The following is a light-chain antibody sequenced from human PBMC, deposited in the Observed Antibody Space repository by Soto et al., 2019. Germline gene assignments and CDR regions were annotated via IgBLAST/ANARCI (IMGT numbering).Light chain of an antibody. Sequence: QSALTQPPSASGSPGQSVAISCTGTSSDVGGYNYVSWYQQHPGKAPKLMIYEVNKRPAGVHDRFSGSKSGTTAPLTVSGLPAEDDAYYYCSSYAGSSDVFGTGTKVTVL. CDR3: SSYAGSSDV. V-gene: IGLV2-8*01. CDR1: SSDVGGYNY. J-gene: IGLJ1*01. CDR2: EVN.